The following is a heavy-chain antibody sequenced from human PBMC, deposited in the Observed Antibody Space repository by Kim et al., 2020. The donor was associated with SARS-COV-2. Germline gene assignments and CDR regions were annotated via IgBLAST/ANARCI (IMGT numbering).Heavy chain of an antibody. V-gene: IGHV3-15*01. Sequence: GGSLRLSCAASGFTFSNAWMSWVRQAPGKGLEWVGRIKSKTAGGTTDYAAPVKGRFTISRDDSKNTLYLQMNSLKTEDTAVYYCTFRPPIYGMDVWGQGTTVTVSS. CDR1: GFTFSNAW. CDR2: IKSKTAGGTT. J-gene: IGHJ6*02. CDR3: TFRPPIYGMDV. D-gene: IGHD2-2*02.